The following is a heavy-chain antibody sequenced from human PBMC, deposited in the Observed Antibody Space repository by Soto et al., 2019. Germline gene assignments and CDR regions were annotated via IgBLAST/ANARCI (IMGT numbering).Heavy chain of an antibody. Sequence: GASVKVSCKASGGSFSNYAVSWVRQAPGQGLVWMGGIIPIFGTANYAQKFQARVTITADESTSTAYMELSSLRSEDTAVYYCASGYYGSGTDYNGMDVWGQGTTVTVSS. CDR3: ASGYYGSGTDYNGMDV. D-gene: IGHD3-10*01. J-gene: IGHJ6*02. V-gene: IGHV1-69*13. CDR2: IIPIFGTA. CDR1: GGSFSNYA.